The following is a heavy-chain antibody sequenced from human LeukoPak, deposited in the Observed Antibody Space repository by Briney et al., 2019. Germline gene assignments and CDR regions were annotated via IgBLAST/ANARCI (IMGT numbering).Heavy chain of an antibody. J-gene: IGHJ4*02. CDR3: ARDSYYYDSSGYYYYFDY. CDR1: GYPFTGYY. V-gene: IGHV1-2*06. D-gene: IGHD3-22*01. Sequence: GASVKVSCKASGYPFTGYYMHWVRQAPGQGLEWMGRINPNSGGTNYAQKFQGRVTMTRDTSISTAYMELSRLRSDDTAVYYCARDSYYYDSSGYYYYFDYWGQGTLVTVSS. CDR2: INPNSGGT.